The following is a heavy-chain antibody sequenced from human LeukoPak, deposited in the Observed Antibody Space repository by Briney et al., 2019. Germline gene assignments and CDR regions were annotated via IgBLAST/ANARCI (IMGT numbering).Heavy chain of an antibody. Sequence: PGGSLRLSCAASGFTFSSYWMSWVRQAPGKGLEWVANIKQDGSEKYYVDSVKGRFTISRDNAKNSLYLQMNSLRAEDTAVYYCARNRYSSGWYVRWFDPWGQGTLVTVSS. D-gene: IGHD6-19*01. CDR3: ARNRYSSGWYVRWFDP. CDR2: IKQDGSEK. J-gene: IGHJ5*02. V-gene: IGHV3-7*01. CDR1: GFTFSSYW.